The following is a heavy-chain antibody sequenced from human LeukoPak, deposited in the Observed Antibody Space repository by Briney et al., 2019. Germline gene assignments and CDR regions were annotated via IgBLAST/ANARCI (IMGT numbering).Heavy chain of an antibody. CDR3: ARDLRIVVVPAAMPFLGY. CDR1: GYTFTGYY. Sequence: ASVKVSCKASGYTFTGYYMHWVRQAPGQGLEWMGRINPNSGGTNYAQKFQGRVTMTRDTSISTAYMELSRLRSDDTAVYYCARDLRIVVVPAAMPFLGYWGQGTLVTVSS. J-gene: IGHJ4*02. CDR2: INPNSGGT. V-gene: IGHV1-2*06. D-gene: IGHD2-2*01.